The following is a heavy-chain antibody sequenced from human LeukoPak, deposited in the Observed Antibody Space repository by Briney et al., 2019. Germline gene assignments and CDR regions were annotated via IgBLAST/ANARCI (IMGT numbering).Heavy chain of an antibody. D-gene: IGHD3-9*01. CDR3: ARDNDILTGYYDY. V-gene: IGHV4-39*07. CDR2: IYYGGST. Sequence: SETLSLTCSVSGGSISSSTYYWGWIRQPPGKGLEWIASIYYGGSTYYNPSLKSRVTISVDTSKNQFSLKLSSVTAADTAVYYCARDNDILTGYYDYWGQGTLVTVSS. CDR1: GGSISSSTYY. J-gene: IGHJ4*02.